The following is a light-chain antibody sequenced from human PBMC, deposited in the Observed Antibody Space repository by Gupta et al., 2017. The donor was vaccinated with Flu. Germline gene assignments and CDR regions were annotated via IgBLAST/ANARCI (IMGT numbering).Light chain of an antibody. CDR1: QSVNNNL. Sequence: EIVLTQSPGTLSLSPGERATLSCRASQSVNNNLLTWHQQKPGQAPRLLIYGASSRLTDIPDRFSGSGSGTDFTLTILRLVPEDFAVYYCHQEGISVSTFGQGTRLEMK. CDR3: HQEGISVST. V-gene: IGKV3-20*01. J-gene: IGKJ2*01. CDR2: GAS.